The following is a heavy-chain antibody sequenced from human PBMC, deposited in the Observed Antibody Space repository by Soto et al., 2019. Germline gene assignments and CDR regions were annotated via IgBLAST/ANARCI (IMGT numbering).Heavy chain of an antibody. CDR1: GGSINTNNYY. J-gene: IGHJ5*02. D-gene: IGHD2-15*01. CDR2: VFYNGTT. CDR3: ARLVVVSPVANA. V-gene: IGHV4-39*01. Sequence: SETLSLTCTVSGGSINTNNYYWGWVRQPPGKGLEWIGSVFYNGTTYYSPSLKSRVTISLAPSRTQFSLKLESVTAADTAVYFCARLVVVSPVANAWGQGTLATVSS.